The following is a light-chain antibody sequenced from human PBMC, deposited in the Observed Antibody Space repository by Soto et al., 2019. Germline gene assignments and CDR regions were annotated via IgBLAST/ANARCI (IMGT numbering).Light chain of an antibody. J-gene: IGKJ1*01. CDR2: VAS. V-gene: IGKV1-17*01. Sequence: DIQMTQSPSSLAASGGDRVTITCRASQAIRNDVGWYQQKPGKDPKRLIYVASRLESGVPSRFSGSGFGTECTLTISGLQPEDFATYYCLQPNHYPWTFGQGTRVEIK. CDR1: QAIRND. CDR3: LQPNHYPWT.